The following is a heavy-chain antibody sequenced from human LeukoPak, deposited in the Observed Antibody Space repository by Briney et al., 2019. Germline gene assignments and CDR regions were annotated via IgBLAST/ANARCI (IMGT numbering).Heavy chain of an antibody. CDR2: INHSGST. CDR3: AIRIAAAGIGGIDY. J-gene: IGHJ4*02. Sequence: SQTLSLTCTVSGGSISSGGYYWSWIRQPPGKGLEWIGEINHSGSTNYNPSLKSRVTISVDTSKNQFSLKLSSVTAADTAVYYCAIRIAAAGIGGIDYWGQGTLVTVSS. CDR1: GGSISSGGYY. D-gene: IGHD6-13*01. V-gene: IGHV4-31*03.